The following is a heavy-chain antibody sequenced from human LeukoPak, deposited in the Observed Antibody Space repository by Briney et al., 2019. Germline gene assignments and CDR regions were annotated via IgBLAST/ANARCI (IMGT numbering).Heavy chain of an antibody. CDR2: IRSKAYGGTT. CDR3: TREILKDIVVVVAANWFDP. D-gene: IGHD2-15*01. CDR1: GFTFGDYA. V-gene: IGHV3-49*03. Sequence: GGSLRLSCTASGFTFGDYAMSWFRQAPGKGLEWVGFIRSKAYGGTTEYAASVKGRFTISRDDSKSIAYLQMNSLKTEDTAVYYCTREILKDIVVVVAANWFDPWGQGTLVTVSS. J-gene: IGHJ5*02.